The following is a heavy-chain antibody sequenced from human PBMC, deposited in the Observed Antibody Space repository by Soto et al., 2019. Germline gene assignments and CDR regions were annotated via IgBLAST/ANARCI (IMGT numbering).Heavy chain of an antibody. CDR1: GGTFSSYA. CDR3: ARGITIFGLGKWHSCGMDV. CDR2: IIPIFGTA. J-gene: IGHJ6*02. Sequence: QVQLVQSGAEVKKPGSSVKVSCKASGGTFSSYAISWVRQAPGQGLEWMGGIIPIFGTANYAQKFQGRVTITADGSTSAAYMELNSLRSEETAVYYCARGITIFGLGKWHSCGMDVWGQGTTVTVSS. V-gene: IGHV1-69*12. D-gene: IGHD3-3*01.